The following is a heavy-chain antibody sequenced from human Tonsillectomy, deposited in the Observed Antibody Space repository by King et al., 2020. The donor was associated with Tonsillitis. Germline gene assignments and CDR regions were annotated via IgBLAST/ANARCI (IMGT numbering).Heavy chain of an antibody. V-gene: IGHV3-21*01. Sequence: QLVQSGGGLVKPGGSLRLSCAASGFTFSSYNMNWVRQAPGKGLEWVSSISSGSIYIYYADSVKGRFTISRDNAKNSLYLQMNSLRAEDTAVYYCARDKFYYDSSGFALRAFDIWGQGTMVTVSS. CDR1: GFTFSSYN. D-gene: IGHD3-22*01. J-gene: IGHJ3*02. CDR3: ARDKFYYDSSGFALRAFDI. CDR2: ISSGSIYI.